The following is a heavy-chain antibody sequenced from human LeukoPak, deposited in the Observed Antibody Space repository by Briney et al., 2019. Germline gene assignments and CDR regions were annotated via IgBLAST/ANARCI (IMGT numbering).Heavy chain of an antibody. CDR3: ARVRRDIVATIPPYFDY. CDR1: GGSISSSNW. J-gene: IGHJ4*02. CDR2: IYHSGST. D-gene: IGHD5-12*01. V-gene: IGHV4-4*02. Sequence: SETLSLTCAVSGGSISSSNWWSWIRQPPGKGLEWIGEIYHSGSTNYNPSLKSRVTISVDKSKTQFSLKLSSVTAADTAMYYCARVRRDIVATIPPYFDYWGQGTLVTVSS.